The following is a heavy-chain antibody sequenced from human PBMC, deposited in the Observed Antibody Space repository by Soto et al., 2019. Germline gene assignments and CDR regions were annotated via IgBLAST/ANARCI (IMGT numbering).Heavy chain of an antibody. J-gene: IGHJ6*03. CDR1: GYTFTSYD. CDR3: ARNGPNYYYYYYMDV. CDR2: ISAYNGNT. V-gene: IGHV1-18*01. Sequence: ASVKVSCKASGYTFTSYDISWVRQAPGQGLEWMGWISAYNGNTNYAQKLQGRVTMTTDTSTSTAYMELRSLRSDDTAVYYCARNGPNYYYYYYMDVWGKGTTVTVSS.